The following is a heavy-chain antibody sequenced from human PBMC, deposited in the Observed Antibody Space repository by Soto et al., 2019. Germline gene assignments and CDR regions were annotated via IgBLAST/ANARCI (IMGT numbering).Heavy chain of an antibody. CDR2: ISYDGSTT. V-gene: IGHV3-30*18. D-gene: IGHD3-16*01. CDR1: GFTFSSYG. Sequence: GGSLRLSCAASGFTFSSYGMHWVRQAPGKGLEWVAVISYDGSTTYYADSVKGRFTISRDNSKNTLYLQMNSLRAEDTAVYYCAKSAKAFQRYHYGLAFWGQGSTVTVSS. J-gene: IGHJ6*02. CDR3: AKSAKAFQRYHYGLAF.